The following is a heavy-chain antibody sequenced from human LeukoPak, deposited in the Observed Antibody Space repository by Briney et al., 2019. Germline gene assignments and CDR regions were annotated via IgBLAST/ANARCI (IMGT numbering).Heavy chain of an antibody. Sequence: GGSLRLSCAASGFAFSSYSMNWVRQAPGKGLEWASYITSSSSAIYYADSVKGRFTISRDNAKNSLYLQMNSLRAEDTAVYYCARKSGSSGYPFDYWGQGTVVTVSS. CDR1: GFAFSSYS. CDR3: ARKSGSSGYPFDY. D-gene: IGHD3-22*01. J-gene: IGHJ4*02. CDR2: ITSSSSAI. V-gene: IGHV3-48*01.